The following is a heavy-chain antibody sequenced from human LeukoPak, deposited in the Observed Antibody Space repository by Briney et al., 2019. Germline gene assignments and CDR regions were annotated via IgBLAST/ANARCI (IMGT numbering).Heavy chain of an antibody. D-gene: IGHD4-17*01. J-gene: IGHJ4*02. CDR2: IYYSGNT. CDR3: ARQGGEFYGDSYFDY. Sequence: SETLSLTCTVSGGSISSYYWSGLRQPPGKGLEWLGYIYYSGNTNYNPSLKSRVTISVDTSKNQFSLKLSSVTAADTAVYYCARQGGEFYGDSYFDYWGQGTLVTVSS. CDR1: GGSISSYY. V-gene: IGHV4-59*08.